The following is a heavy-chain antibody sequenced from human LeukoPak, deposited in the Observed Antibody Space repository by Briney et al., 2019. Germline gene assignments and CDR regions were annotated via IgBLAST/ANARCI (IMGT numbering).Heavy chain of an antibody. CDR2: ISSDGGST. Sequence: GGSLRLSCAASGFTFSMYAMHWVRQAPGKGLEYVSAISSDGGSTYYAKSVKGRFTISRDNSKNTLYLQMGSLRAEDMAVYYCVNYGMDVWGQGTTVTVSS. CDR1: GFTFSMYA. J-gene: IGHJ6*02. CDR3: VNYGMDV. V-gene: IGHV3-64*01.